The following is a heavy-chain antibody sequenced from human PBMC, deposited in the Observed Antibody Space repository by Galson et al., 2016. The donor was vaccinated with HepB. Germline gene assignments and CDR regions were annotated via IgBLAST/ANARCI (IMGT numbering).Heavy chain of an antibody. CDR1: GLPVSNDY. D-gene: IGHD6-13*01. CDR3: ASRRYTGRGGYSSSWLREY. Sequence: SLRLSCAAYGLPVSNDYMSWVRQAPGKGLKWVSVSYGDGRTYYADSVKGRFTISRDNAENSLYLQMNSLRAEDTAVYYCASRRYTGRGGYSSSWLREYWGQGTLVTVSS. V-gene: IGHV3-53*01. J-gene: IGHJ4*02. CDR2: SYGDGRT.